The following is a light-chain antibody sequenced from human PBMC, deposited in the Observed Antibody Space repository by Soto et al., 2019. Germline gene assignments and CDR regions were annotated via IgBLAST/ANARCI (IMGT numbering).Light chain of an antibody. J-gene: IGKJ1*01. CDR1: QRVSSN. CDR2: GAS. Sequence: IVMTQSPATLSVSPGERATLSCRASQRVSSNLAWYQQKPGQAPRLLIYGASTRATGIPARFSGSGSGTEFTLTISSLQSEDFAVYYCQQYNTWLWTFGQGTKVDIK. V-gene: IGKV3-15*01. CDR3: QQYNTWLWT.